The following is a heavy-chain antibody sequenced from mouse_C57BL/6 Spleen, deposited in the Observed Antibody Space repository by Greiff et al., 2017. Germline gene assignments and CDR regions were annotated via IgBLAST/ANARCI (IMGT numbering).Heavy chain of an antibody. CDR2: INPGSGGT. V-gene: IGHV1-54*01. CDR3: ARSGYYGSSSSMDY. J-gene: IGHJ4*01. Sequence: QVHVKQSGAELVRPGTSVKVSCKASGYAFTNYLIEWVKQRPGQGLEWIGVINPGSGGTNYNEKFKGKATLTADKSSSTAYMQLSSLTSEDSAVYFCARSGYYGSSSSMDYWGQGTSVTVSS. D-gene: IGHD1-1*01. CDR1: GYAFTNYL.